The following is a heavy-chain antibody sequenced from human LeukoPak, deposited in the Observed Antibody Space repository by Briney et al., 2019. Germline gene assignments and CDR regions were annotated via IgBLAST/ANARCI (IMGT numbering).Heavy chain of an antibody. CDR2: ISYDGTAI. CDR1: RSTFSDYY. J-gene: IGHJ4*02. CDR3: ARDGGDYYDSSAYYFDY. Sequence: GGSLRLSCTASRSTFSDYYMSWIRQAPGKGLEWISYISYDGTAIYYADSVKGRFTISRDNAKNSLYLQMNTLRAEDTAVYYCARDGGDYYDSSAYYFDYWGQGTLVTVSS. V-gene: IGHV3-11*01. D-gene: IGHD3-22*01.